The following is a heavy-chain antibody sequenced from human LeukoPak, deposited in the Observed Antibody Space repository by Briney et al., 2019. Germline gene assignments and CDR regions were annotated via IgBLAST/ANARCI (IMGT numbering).Heavy chain of an antibody. Sequence: ASVKVSCKVSGYTLTELSMHWVRQAPGKGLEWMGGFDPEDGETIYAQKFQGRVTMTEDTSTDTAYMELSSLRSEDTAVYYCATDYDILTSPAFDYWGQGTLVTVSS. CDR3: ATDYDILTSPAFDY. CDR1: GYTLTELS. CDR2: FDPEDGET. D-gene: IGHD3-9*01. V-gene: IGHV1-24*01. J-gene: IGHJ4*02.